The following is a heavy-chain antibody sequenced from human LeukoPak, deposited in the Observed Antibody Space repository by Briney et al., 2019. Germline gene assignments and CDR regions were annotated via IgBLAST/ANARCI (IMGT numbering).Heavy chain of an antibody. CDR2: IYSGGST. CDR1: GFTVSSNY. CDR3: ARSLQSSGYYVGYFDY. V-gene: IGHV3-53*04. J-gene: IGHJ4*02. D-gene: IGHD3-22*01. Sequence: PGGSLRLSCAASGFTVSSNYMSWVRQAPGKGLEWVSVIYSGGSTYYADSVKGRFTISRHNSKNTLYLQMNSLRAEDTAVYYCARSLQSSGYYVGYFDYWGQGTLVTVSS.